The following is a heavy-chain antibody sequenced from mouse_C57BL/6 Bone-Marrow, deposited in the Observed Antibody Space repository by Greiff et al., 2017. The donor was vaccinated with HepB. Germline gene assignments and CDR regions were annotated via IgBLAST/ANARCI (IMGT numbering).Heavy chain of an antibody. CDR3: ASAPYGNYLYYFDY. D-gene: IGHD2-1*01. J-gene: IGHJ2*01. V-gene: IGHV1-61*01. CDR2: IYPSDSET. CDR1: GYTFTSYW. Sequence: QVQLKQPGAELVRPGSSVKLSCKASGYTFTSYWMDWVKQRPGQGLEWIGNIYPSDSETHYNQKFKDKATLTVDKSSSTAYMQLSSLTYEDSAVYYCASAPYGNYLYYFDYWGQGTTLTVSS.